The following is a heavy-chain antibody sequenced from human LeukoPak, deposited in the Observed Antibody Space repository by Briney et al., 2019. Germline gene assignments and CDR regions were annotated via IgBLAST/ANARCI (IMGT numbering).Heavy chain of an antibody. CDR1: GGSFSGYY. CDR3: ARGSPGYYDSSGYYFDY. J-gene: IGHJ4*02. Sequence: SETLSLTCAVYGGSFSGYYWSWIRQPPGKGLEWIGEINHSGSTNYNPSLKSRVTISVDTSKNQFSLKLSSVTAADTAVYYCARGSPGYYDSSGYYFDYWGQGTLVTVSS. CDR2: INHSGST. D-gene: IGHD3-22*01. V-gene: IGHV4-34*01.